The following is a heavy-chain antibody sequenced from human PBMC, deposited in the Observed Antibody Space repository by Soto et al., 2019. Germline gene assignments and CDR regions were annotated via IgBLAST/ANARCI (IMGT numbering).Heavy chain of an antibody. CDR1: GFRFSEHA. V-gene: IGHV3-49*04. J-gene: IGHJ5*02. D-gene: IGHD2-2*03. CDR2: IRNTPYGGTT. CDR3: SRGSFGYYGP. Sequence: GGSLRLSCNCSGFRFSEHAMTWVRQAPGKGLEWVGFIRNTPYGGTTDYAASVRGRFTISRDDSASVAYLQMNSLKTEDSGLYYCSRGSFGYYGPWGPGTLVTVSS.